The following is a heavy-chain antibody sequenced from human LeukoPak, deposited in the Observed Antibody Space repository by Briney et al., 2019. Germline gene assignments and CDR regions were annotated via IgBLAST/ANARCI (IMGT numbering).Heavy chain of an antibody. CDR3: ARAMGYEPPYYYYYMDV. CDR1: GGSFSGYY. Sequence: SETLSLTCAVYGGSFSGYYWSWIRQPPGKGLEWIGEINHSGSTNYNPSLKSRVTISVDTSKNQFSLKLSSVTAADTAVYYCARAMGYEPPYYYYYMDVWGKGTTVTVSS. V-gene: IGHV4-34*01. J-gene: IGHJ6*03. CDR2: INHSGST. D-gene: IGHD2-15*01.